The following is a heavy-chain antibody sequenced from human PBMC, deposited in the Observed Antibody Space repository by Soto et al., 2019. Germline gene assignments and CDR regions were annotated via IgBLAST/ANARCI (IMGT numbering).Heavy chain of an antibody. CDR2: ISYSGST. J-gene: IGHJ5*02. V-gene: IGHV4-39*01. Sequence: SETLSLTCTVSGGSTSSISSSNYYWGWIRQPPGKGLEWIGSISYSGSTYYNPSLKSRVTVSVDTSKNQFSLKLSSVTAADTAVYYCARHPSDFWFDPWGQGTLVTVSS. CDR3: ARHPSDFWFDP. CDR1: GGSTSSISSSNYY. D-gene: IGHD2-21*02.